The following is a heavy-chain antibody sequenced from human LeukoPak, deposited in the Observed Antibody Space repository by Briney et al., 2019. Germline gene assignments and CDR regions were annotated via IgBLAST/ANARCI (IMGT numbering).Heavy chain of an antibody. V-gene: IGHV3-30-3*01. CDR3: ASGNWGSA. CDR2: ISYDGSNK. CDR1: GFTFSNYP. J-gene: IGHJ5*02. Sequence: PGRSLRLSCAASGFTFSNYPMHWVRQAPGKGLEWVAVISYDGSNKYYADSVKGRFTISRDNSKNTLNLQMNSLRAEDTAVYYCASGNWGSAWGQGTLVTVSS. D-gene: IGHD7-27*01.